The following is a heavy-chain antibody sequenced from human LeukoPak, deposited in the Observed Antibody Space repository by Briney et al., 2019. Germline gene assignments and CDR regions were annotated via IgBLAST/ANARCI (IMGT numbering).Heavy chain of an antibody. V-gene: IGHV1-2*02. J-gene: IGHJ4*02. Sequence: ASVKVSCKASGYTFTGNYIHWVRQAPGQGLEWMGWINPNSGGTNYAQKFLGRVTMTRDTSISTAYMELSRLTSDDTAVYYCARAGNYGDYFDYWGQGTLVTVSS. CDR2: INPNSGGT. D-gene: IGHD4-17*01. CDR1: GYTFTGNY. CDR3: ARAGNYGDYFDY.